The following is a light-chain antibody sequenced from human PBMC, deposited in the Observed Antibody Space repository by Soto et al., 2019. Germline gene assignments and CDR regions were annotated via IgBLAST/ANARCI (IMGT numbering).Light chain of an antibody. CDR1: SSDVGAYKY. Sequence: QSALTQPASVSGSPGQSITISCTGTSSDVGAYKYVSWYQHHPGKVPQLMIYDVSNRPSGVSDRFSGSKSGNTASLTISGLQAEDEADYYCSSYTSSNTYVFGPGTKLTVL. CDR3: SSYTSSNTYV. V-gene: IGLV2-14*03. J-gene: IGLJ1*01. CDR2: DVS.